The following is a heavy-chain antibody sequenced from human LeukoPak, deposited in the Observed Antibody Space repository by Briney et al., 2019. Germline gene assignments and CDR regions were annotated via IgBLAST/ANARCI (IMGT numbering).Heavy chain of an antibody. D-gene: IGHD6-13*01. CDR2: IYYSGST. CDR1: GGSISSGGNY. J-gene: IGHJ4*02. CDR3: ARGDLYSSSWYN. V-gene: IGHV4-30-4*08. Sequence: PSQTLSLTCTVSGGSISSGGNYWSWIRQPPGKGLEWIGYIYYSGSTYYNPSLKSRVTISVDTSKNQFSLKLSSVTAADTAVYYCARGDLYSSSWYNWGQGTLVTVSS.